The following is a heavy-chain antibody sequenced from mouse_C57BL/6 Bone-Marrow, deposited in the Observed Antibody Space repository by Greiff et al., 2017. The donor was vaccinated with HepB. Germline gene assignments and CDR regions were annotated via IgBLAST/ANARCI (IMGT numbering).Heavy chain of an antibody. V-gene: IGHV7-3*01. CDR3: ARYESLDY. D-gene: IGHD6-2*01. CDR1: GFTFTDYY. Sequence: EVKLMESGGGLVQPGGSLSLSCAASGFTFTDYYMSWVRQPPGKALEWLGFIRNKANGYTTEYSASVKGRFTISRDNSQSILYLQMNALRAEDSATYYCARYESLDYWGQGTTLTVSS. CDR2: IRNKANGYTT. J-gene: IGHJ2*01.